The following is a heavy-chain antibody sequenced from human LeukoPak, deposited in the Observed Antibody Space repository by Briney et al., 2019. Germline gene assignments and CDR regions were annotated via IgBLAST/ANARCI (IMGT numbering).Heavy chain of an antibody. CDR1: GYSISSGYY. Sequence: SETLSLTCAVSGYSISSGYYWGWIRQPHGKGLEWIGTIYHNGNTYYNPSLKSRVTISVDTSKNQFSLKLSSVTAADTAVYYCARVRYNYGDSDYWGQGTLVTVSS. CDR3: ARVRYNYGDSDY. D-gene: IGHD5-18*01. V-gene: IGHV4-38-2*01. CDR2: IYHNGNT. J-gene: IGHJ4*02.